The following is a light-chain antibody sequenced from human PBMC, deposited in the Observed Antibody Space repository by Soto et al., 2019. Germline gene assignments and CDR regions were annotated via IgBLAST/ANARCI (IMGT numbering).Light chain of an antibody. J-gene: IGLJ2*01. V-gene: IGLV2-23*01. CDR1: SSDVGTYNL. CDR3: CSYADSSTSVV. Sequence: QSALTQPASVSGSPGQSITISCTGTSSDVGTYNLVSWYQQHPGKAPKLMIYEGSKRPSGVSNRFSGSKSGNTASLTISGLQAEDEADYYCCSYADSSTSVVFGGGTKVTVL. CDR2: EGS.